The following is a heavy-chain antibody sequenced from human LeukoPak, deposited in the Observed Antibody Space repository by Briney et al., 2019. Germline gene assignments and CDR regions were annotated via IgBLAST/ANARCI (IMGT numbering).Heavy chain of an antibody. J-gene: IGHJ4*02. V-gene: IGHV3-53*01. CDR3: ARGETSSYDY. Sequence: GGSLRLSCAASGFTFSSYAMSWVRQAPGKGLEWVSVIYSGGNTYYADSVKGRFTISRDNSKNTVYLQMNGLRAEDTAVYYCARGETSSYDYWGQGTLVAVSS. D-gene: IGHD2-2*01. CDR2: IYSGGNT. CDR1: GFTFSSYA.